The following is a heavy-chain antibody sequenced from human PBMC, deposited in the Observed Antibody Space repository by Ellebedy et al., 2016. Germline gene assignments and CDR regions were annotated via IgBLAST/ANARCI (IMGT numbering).Heavy chain of an antibody. Sequence: SETLSLXXAVYGGSFSGYYWSWIRQPPGKGLEWIGEINHSGSTNYNPSLKSRVTISVDTSKNQFSLKLSSVTAADTAVYYCARGSRDGYNYGPFDYWGQGTLVTVSS. CDR3: ARGSRDGYNYGPFDY. D-gene: IGHD5-24*01. CDR1: GGSFSGYY. V-gene: IGHV4-34*01. J-gene: IGHJ4*02. CDR2: INHSGST.